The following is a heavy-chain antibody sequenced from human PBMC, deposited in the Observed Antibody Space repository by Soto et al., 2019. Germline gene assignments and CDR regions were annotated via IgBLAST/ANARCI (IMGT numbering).Heavy chain of an antibody. J-gene: IGHJ3*02. CDR3: ARATMIVVVTTAFDS. CDR1: GYTFTSYG. V-gene: IGHV1-18*01. D-gene: IGHD3-22*01. Sequence: ASVKVSCKASGYTFTSYGISWVRQAPGQGLEWMGWISAYNGNTNYAQKLQGRVTMTTDTSTSTAYMELRSLRSDDTAVYYCARATMIVVVTTAFDSWGQGKMVTFSS. CDR2: ISAYNGNT.